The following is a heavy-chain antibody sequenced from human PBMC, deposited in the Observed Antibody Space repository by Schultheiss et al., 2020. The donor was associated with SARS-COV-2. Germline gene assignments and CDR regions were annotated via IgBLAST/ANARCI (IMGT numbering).Heavy chain of an antibody. J-gene: IGHJ6*02. Sequence: ASVKVSCKASGYTFTSYGITWVRQAPGQGLEWMGWISVHNGNTNYAQKLQGRVTMTTDTSTSTAYMELRSLRSDDTAVYYCARTSRINYGMDVWGQGTTVTVSS. V-gene: IGHV1-18*04. CDR3: ARTSRINYGMDV. D-gene: IGHD2-2*01. CDR1: GYTFTSYG. CDR2: ISVHNGNT.